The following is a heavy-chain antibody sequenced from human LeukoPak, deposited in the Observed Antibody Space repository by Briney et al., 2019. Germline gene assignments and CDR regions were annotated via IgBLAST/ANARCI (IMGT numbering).Heavy chain of an antibody. V-gene: IGHV4-34*01. D-gene: IGHD4-17*01. Sequence: SETLSLTCAVYGGSFSGYYWSWIRQPPGKGLDWIGEINHSGSTNYNPSLKSRVTISVDTSKNQFSLKLSSVTAADTAVYYCARGPGGVTTVLDYWGQGTLVTVSS. CDR1: GGSFSGYY. J-gene: IGHJ4*02. CDR3: ARGPGGVTTVLDY. CDR2: INHSGST.